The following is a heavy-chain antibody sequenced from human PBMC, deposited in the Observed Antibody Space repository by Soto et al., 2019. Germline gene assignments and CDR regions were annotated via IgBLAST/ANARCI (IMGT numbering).Heavy chain of an antibody. V-gene: IGHV4-59*01. CDR1: GGSISSYY. D-gene: IGHD2-2*01. J-gene: IGHJ5*02. CDR3: ARGATNLLGYCISTSCPNWFDP. Sequence: SETLSLTCTVSGGSISSYYWSWIRQPPGMGLEWIGYIYYSGSTNYNPSLKSRVTISVDTSKNQFSLKLSSVTAADTVVYYCARGATNLLGYCISTSCPNWFDPWGQGTLVTVSS. CDR2: IYYSGST.